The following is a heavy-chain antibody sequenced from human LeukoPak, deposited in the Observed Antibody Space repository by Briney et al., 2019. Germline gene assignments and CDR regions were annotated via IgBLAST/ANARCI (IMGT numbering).Heavy chain of an antibody. CDR3: ARTSYSSSPGGYYYYYMDV. D-gene: IGHD6-13*01. CDR2: INHSGST. CDR1: GGSFSGYY. Sequence: SETLSLTCAVYGGSFSGYYWSWIRQPPGKGLEWIGEINHSGSTNYNPPLKSRVTISVDTSKNQFSLKLSSVTAADTAVYYCARTSYSSSPGGYYYYYMDVWGKGTTVTISS. J-gene: IGHJ6*03. V-gene: IGHV4-34*01.